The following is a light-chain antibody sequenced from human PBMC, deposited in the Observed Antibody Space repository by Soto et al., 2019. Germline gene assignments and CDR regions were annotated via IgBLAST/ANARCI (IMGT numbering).Light chain of an antibody. CDR3: NSYAGGDWV. J-gene: IGLJ3*02. V-gene: IGLV1-47*01. CDR2: RNY. Sequence: QSVLTQPPSASETPGQRVTISCSGSSSNIGSNHVYWYQHLPGTAPKLLIYRNYLRPSGVPDRFSASKSATSASLAISGLRSDDEADYYCNSYAGGDWVFGVGTKVTVL. CDR1: SSNIGSNH.